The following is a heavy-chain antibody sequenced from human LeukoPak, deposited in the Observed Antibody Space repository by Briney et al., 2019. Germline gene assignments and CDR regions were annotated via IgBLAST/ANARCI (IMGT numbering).Heavy chain of an antibody. J-gene: IGHJ5*02. V-gene: IGHV3-9*01. Sequence: GGSLRLSCAASGFTFDDYAMHWVRQAPGKGLEWVSGISWNGGSIGYADSVKGRFTTSGDNAKNSLYLQMNSLRAEDTALYYCAKGRDKYQLLSKNWFDPWGQGTLVTVSS. CDR2: ISWNGGSI. CDR1: GFTFDDYA. D-gene: IGHD2-2*01. CDR3: AKGRDKYQLLSKNWFDP.